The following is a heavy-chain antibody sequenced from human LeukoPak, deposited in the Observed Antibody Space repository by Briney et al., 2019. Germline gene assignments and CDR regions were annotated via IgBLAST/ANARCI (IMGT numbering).Heavy chain of an antibody. CDR2: MNPNSGNT. D-gene: IGHD3-10*01. V-gene: IGHV1-8*02. Sequence: ASVKVSCKASGYTFTSYGISWVRQATGQGLEWMGWMNPNSGNTGYAQKFQGRVTMTRNTSISTAYMELSSLRSEDTAVYYCASIMVRGVKRDNWFDPWGQGTLVTVSS. CDR1: GYTFTSYG. J-gene: IGHJ5*02. CDR3: ASIMVRGVKRDNWFDP.